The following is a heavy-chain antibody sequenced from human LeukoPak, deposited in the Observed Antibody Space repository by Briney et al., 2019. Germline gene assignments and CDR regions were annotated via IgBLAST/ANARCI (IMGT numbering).Heavy chain of an antibody. V-gene: IGHV1-2*02. D-gene: IGHD4-11*01. CDR1: GYTFTGYY. CDR3: ARDLVIRSPHQYSSQSSDAFDI. J-gene: IGHJ3*02. Sequence: ASVKVSCKASGYTFTGYYMHWVRQAPGQGLEWMGWINPNSGGTNYAQKFQGRVTMTRDTSITTVHMDLTGLTFDDTAVYYCARDLVIRSPHQYSSQSSDAFDIWGHGTMVTVSS. CDR2: INPNSGGT.